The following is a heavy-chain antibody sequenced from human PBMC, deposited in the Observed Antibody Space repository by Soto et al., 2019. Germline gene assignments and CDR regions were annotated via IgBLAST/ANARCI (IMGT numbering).Heavy chain of an antibody. CDR3: AKDPSLLVIVTFDY. J-gene: IGHJ4*02. CDR2: ISGSGGST. V-gene: IGHV3-23*01. Sequence: GGSLRLSCAASGFTFSSYTMSWVRQAPGKGLEWVSSISGSGGSTYYADSVKGRFTISRDNSKNTLYLQLNSLRAEDTAVYFCAKDPSLLVIVTFDYWGQGTLVTVSS. D-gene: IGHD2-2*01. CDR1: GFTFSSYT.